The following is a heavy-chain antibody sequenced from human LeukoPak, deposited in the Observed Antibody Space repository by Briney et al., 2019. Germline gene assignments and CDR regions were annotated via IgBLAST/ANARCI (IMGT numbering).Heavy chain of an antibody. CDR1: GYTLTELS. CDR2: FDPEDGET. V-gene: IGHV1-24*01. CDR3: ARDAGYSAYDYYYYMDV. D-gene: IGHD5-12*01. J-gene: IGHJ6*03. Sequence: ASVKVSCKVSGYTLTELSMHWVRQAPGKGLEWMGGFDPEDGETIYAQKFQGRVTMTEDTSTDTAYMELRSLRSDDTAVYYCARDAGYSAYDYYYYMDVWGKGTMVTVSS.